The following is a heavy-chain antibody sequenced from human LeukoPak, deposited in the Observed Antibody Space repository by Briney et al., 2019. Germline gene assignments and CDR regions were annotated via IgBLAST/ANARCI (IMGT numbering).Heavy chain of an antibody. D-gene: IGHD4-17*01. CDR2: IIPIFGTA. V-gene: IGHV1-69*05. CDR3: ARAHGDPRRYYFDY. CDR1: GYTFTGYY. Sequence: SVKVSCKASGYTFTGYYMHWVRQAPGQGLEWMGRIIPIFGTANYAQKFQGRVTITTDESTSTAYMELSSLRSEDTAVYYCARAHGDPRRYYFDYWGQGTLVTVSS. J-gene: IGHJ4*02.